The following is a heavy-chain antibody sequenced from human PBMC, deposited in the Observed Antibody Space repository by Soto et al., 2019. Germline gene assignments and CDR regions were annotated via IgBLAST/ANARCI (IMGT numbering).Heavy chain of an antibody. CDR2: INPSGGST. J-gene: IGHJ4*02. CDR1: GYTFTSYY. V-gene: IGHV1-46*03. CDR3: ARVPAGDYSVVVPGYFDY. D-gene: IGHD2-2*01. Sequence: ASVKVSCKASGYTFTSYYMHWVRQAPGQGLEWMGIINPSGGSTSYAQKFQGRVTMTRDTSTSTVYMELSSLRSEDTAVYYCARVPAGDYSVVVPGYFDYWGQGTLVTVSS.